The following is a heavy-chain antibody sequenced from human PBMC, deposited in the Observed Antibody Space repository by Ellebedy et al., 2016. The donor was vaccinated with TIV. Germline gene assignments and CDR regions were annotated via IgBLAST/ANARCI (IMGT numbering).Heavy chain of an antibody. V-gene: IGHV3-23*01. Sequence: PGGSLRLFCAASGFTFTSYAMSWVRQAPGKGLEWVSSISKSGDSTYYADSVKGQFTISRDNSKRTLYLQMNSLRAEDTAVYYCAKGRGGGSDSSAPRYYFDSWGLGTLVTVSS. D-gene: IGHD6-19*01. CDR2: ISKSGDST. J-gene: IGHJ4*02. CDR3: AKGRGGGSDSSAPRYYFDS. CDR1: GFTFTSYA.